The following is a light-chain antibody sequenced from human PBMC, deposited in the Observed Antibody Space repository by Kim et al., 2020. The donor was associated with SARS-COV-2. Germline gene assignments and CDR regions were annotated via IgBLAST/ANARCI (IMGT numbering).Light chain of an antibody. V-gene: IGLV2-18*02. CDR2: EVN. J-gene: IGLJ3*02. CDR1: SSDVGSYDR. Sequence: QSALTQPPSVSGSPGQSVTISCTGTSSDVGSYDRVSWYQQPPGTAPKLMIYEVNNRPSWVPDRFSGSKSGNTASLTISGLQAEDEADYYCASYTSSSTWVFGGGTQLTVL. CDR3: ASYTSSSTWV.